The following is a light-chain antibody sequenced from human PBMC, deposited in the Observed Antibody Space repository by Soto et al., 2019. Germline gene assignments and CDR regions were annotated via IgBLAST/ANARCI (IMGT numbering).Light chain of an antibody. CDR1: QNVSTNL. CDR2: GES. Sequence: TVLPQSPGTLSLSPGDRATLSCRASQNVSTNLLVWYQPQTGQAPRLLIYGESSRANGSPDRFRCSGAGTDFTLTVSRLEPEDFAVYFCQHYGTFGPGTKVDIK. CDR3: QHYGT. J-gene: IGKJ3*01. V-gene: IGKV3-20*01.